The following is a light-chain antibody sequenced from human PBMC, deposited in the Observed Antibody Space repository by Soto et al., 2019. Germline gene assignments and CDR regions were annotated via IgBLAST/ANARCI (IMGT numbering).Light chain of an antibody. CDR2: SAS. J-gene: IGKJ4*01. CDR3: QQANSFPLT. V-gene: IGKV1-12*01. Sequence: DIQMTQSPSTLSASVGDRVTITCRSSQSISGYLAWYQQKPGKAPKLLIYSASSLQSGVSSRFSGSGSGTDFTLTISSLQPEDSATYYCQQANSFPLTFGGGTKVDIK. CDR1: QSISGY.